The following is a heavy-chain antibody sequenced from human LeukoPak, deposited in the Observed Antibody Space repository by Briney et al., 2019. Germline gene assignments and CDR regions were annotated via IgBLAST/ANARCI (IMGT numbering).Heavy chain of an antibody. CDR2: ISSSSSTI. J-gene: IGHJ4*02. Sequence: PGGSLRLSCAASGFTFSSYSMNWVRQAPGKGLEWVSYISSSSSTIYYADSVKGRFTISRDNAKNSLYLQMNSLRAEDTAVYYCASASVVTASPNFDYWGQGTLVTASS. V-gene: IGHV3-48*01. CDR1: GFTFSSYS. D-gene: IGHD2-21*02. CDR3: ASASVVTASPNFDY.